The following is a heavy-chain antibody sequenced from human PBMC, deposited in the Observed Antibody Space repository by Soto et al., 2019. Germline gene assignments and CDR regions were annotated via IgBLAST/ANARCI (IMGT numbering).Heavy chain of an antibody. V-gene: IGHV5-51*01. CDR2: IYPGDSGT. Sequence: PGESLKISCEGSGYSFTTYWIAWVRQMPGKGLEWMGIIYPGDSGTRYSPSFQGQVTISADKSISTAYLQWSSLKASDSAMYYCTRDLDYGGNSNSIDIWGQGTMVTVSS. D-gene: IGHD4-17*01. CDR1: GYSFTTYW. J-gene: IGHJ3*02. CDR3: TRDLDYGGNSNSIDI.